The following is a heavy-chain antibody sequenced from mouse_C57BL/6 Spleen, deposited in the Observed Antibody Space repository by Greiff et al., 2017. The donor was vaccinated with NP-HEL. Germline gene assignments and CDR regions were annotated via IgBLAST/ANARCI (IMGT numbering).Heavy chain of an antibody. CDR2: ISSGSSTI. CDR1: GFTFSDYG. CDR3: ARQHYSNYVFAY. Sequence: EVKLMESGGGLVKPGGSLKLSCAASGFTFSDYGMHWVRQAPEKGLEWVAYISSGSSTIYYADTVKGRFTISRDNAKNTLFLQMTSLRSEDTAMYYCARQHYSNYVFAYWGQGTLVTVSA. V-gene: IGHV5-17*01. J-gene: IGHJ3*01. D-gene: IGHD2-5*01.